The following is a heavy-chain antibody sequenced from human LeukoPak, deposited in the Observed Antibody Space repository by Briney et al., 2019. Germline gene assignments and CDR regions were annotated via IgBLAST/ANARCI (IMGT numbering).Heavy chain of an antibody. Sequence: PSQTLSLTCTVSGGSISSGGYYWSWIRQPPGKGLEWIGYIYHSGSTYYNPSLKSRVNISVDRSKNQFSLKLSSVTAADTAVYYCARDSVPDAFDIWGQGTMVTVSS. CDR2: IYHSGST. J-gene: IGHJ3*02. CDR1: GGSISSGGYY. CDR3: ARDSVPDAFDI. V-gene: IGHV4-30-2*01.